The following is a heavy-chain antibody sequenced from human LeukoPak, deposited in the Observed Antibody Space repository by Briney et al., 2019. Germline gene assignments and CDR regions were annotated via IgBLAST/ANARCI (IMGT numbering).Heavy chain of an antibody. CDR3: ARQSHDFWSGYRPTYYFDY. D-gene: IGHD3-3*01. CDR1: GFTFSSYE. Sequence: GGSLRLSCAASGFTFSSYEMSWVRQAPGKGLEWVSAISGSGGSTYYADSVKGRFTISRDNSKNTLYLQMNSLRAEDTAVYYCARQSHDFWSGYRPTYYFDYWGQGTLVTVSS. CDR2: ISGSGGST. J-gene: IGHJ4*02. V-gene: IGHV3-23*01.